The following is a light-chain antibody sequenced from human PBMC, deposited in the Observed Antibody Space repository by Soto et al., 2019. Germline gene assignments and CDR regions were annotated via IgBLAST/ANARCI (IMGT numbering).Light chain of an antibody. J-gene: IGKJ1*01. CDR2: KAS. CDR3: QQYNSYWT. V-gene: IGKV1-5*03. CDR1: DNIGPW. Sequence: DIQMTQSPSTLSASIGDRVAITCRASDNIGPWVAWYQQKPGKAPKLLIYKASSLESGVPSRFSGSGSGTEFTLTISSLQPDDFATYYCQQYNSYWTFGQGTKVDIK.